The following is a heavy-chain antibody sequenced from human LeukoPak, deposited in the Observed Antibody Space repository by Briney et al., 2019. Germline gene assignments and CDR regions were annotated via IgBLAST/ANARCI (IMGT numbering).Heavy chain of an antibody. D-gene: IGHD2-8*01. CDR2: IWYDGSNK. CDR1: GFTFSSYG. Sequence: GGSLRLSCAASGFTFSSYGMHWVHQAPGKGLEWVAVIWYDGSNKYYADSVKGRFTISRDNSKNTLYLQMNSLRAEDTAVYYCARGPHIVLMVYATYGSYYYYGMDVWGQGTTVTVSS. CDR3: ARGPHIVLMVYATYGSYYYYGMDV. V-gene: IGHV3-33*01. J-gene: IGHJ6*02.